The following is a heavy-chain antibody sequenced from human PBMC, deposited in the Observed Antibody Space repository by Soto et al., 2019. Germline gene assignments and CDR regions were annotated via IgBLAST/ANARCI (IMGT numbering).Heavy chain of an antibody. CDR2: IFYNGNT. Sequence: QVQLQESGPGLVKPSETLSLTCAVSGGSISSDNYYWSWIRQPPGKGLEGIGYIFYNGNTNYNPSLKSRVTISLDTSKKQFSLKRSSVTAADTAVYLCARDKPFRHWGQGTLVTVSS. J-gene: IGHJ4*02. CDR1: GGSISSDNYY. D-gene: IGHD2-21*01. V-gene: IGHV4-61*01. CDR3: ARDKPFRH.